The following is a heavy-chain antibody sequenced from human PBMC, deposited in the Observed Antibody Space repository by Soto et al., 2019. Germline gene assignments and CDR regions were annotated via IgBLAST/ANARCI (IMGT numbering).Heavy chain of an antibody. V-gene: IGHV3-23*01. CDR1: GFTFSSFA. CDR3: SKFRICSAFLNAFDC. J-gene: IGHJ3*01. Sequence: EVQLLESGGGLVEPGGSVRLSCAASGFTFSSFAMSWVRQAPGKGLEWVSLISGSAGNIYYADSVRGRFTISRDNSNNTVYLLMNSLRADDTAVYCWSKFRICSAFLNAFDCWGRGTVVTVSS. CDR2: ISGSAGNI. D-gene: IGHD2-2*01.